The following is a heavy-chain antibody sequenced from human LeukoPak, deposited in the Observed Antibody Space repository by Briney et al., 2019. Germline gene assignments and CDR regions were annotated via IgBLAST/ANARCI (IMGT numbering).Heavy chain of an antibody. CDR2: IYSGGST. J-gene: IGHJ6*02. CDR3: AKSDYYYYYGMDV. V-gene: IGHV3-53*04. CDR1: GFTVSSNY. Sequence: GGSLRLSCAASGFTVSSNYMSWVRQAPGKGLEWVSVIYSGGSTCYADSVKGRFTISRHNSKNTLYLQMNSLRAGDTAVYYCAKSDYYYYYGMDVWGQGTTVTVSS. D-gene: IGHD2-21*02.